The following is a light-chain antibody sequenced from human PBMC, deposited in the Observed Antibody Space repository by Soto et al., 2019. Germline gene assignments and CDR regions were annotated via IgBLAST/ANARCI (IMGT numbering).Light chain of an antibody. V-gene: IGKV1-39*01. Sequence: DIRMTKNLSSVSAPVGDRVTITCRASQSISSYLNWYQQKPGKAPKLLIYAASSLQSGVPSRFSGSGSGTDFTLTISSLQPEDFATYYCQQSYSTPMYTFGQGTKV. CDR3: QQSYSTPMYT. CDR2: AAS. CDR1: QSISSY. J-gene: IGKJ2*01.